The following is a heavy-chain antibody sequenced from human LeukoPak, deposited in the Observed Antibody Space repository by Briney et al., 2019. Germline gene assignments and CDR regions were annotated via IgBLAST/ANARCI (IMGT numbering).Heavy chain of an antibody. V-gene: IGHV4-59*01. CDR1: SGSISSYY. CDR2: TYYSGST. CDR3: ARGPSLPYYYGMDV. J-gene: IGHJ6*02. Sequence: SETLSLTCTVSSGSISSYYWSWIRQPPGKGLEWIGYTYYSGSTNYNPSLKSRVTISVDTSKNQFSLKLSSVTAADTAVYYCARGPSLPYYYGMDVWGQGTTVTVSS.